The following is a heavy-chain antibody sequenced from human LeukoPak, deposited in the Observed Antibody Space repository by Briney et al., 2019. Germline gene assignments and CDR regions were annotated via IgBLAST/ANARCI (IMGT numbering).Heavy chain of an antibody. Sequence: GASVKVSCKASGGTFSSYAISWVRQAPGQGLEWMGWISAYNGNTNYAQKLQGRVTMTTDTSTSTAYMELRSLRSDDTAVYYCARVSAAAGTMGDWGQGTLVTVSS. CDR1: GGTFSSYA. CDR2: ISAYNGNT. CDR3: ARVSAAAGTMGD. D-gene: IGHD6-13*01. J-gene: IGHJ4*02. V-gene: IGHV1-18*01.